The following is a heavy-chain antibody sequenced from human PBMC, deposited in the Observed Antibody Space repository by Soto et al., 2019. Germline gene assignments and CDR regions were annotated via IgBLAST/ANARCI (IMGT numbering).Heavy chain of an antibody. CDR3: AKDSWYFDL. Sequence: PGGSLRLSCEASGFIFTNFWMHWVRQVPGEGLVWVSRIDTSGSSTSYADSVKGRFTISRDNAKNTVSLQMNSLRAEDTGVYYCAKDSWYFDLWSQGSLVT. J-gene: IGHJ4*02. CDR2: IDTSGSST. CDR1: GFIFTNFW. V-gene: IGHV3-74*01. D-gene: IGHD6-13*01.